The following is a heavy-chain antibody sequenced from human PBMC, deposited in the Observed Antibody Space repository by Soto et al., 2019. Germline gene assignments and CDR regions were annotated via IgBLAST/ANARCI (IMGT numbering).Heavy chain of an antibody. V-gene: IGHV3-23*01. D-gene: IGHD1-26*01. J-gene: IGHJ4*02. CDR1: EFTFSSYA. Sequence: LRLSCAASEFTFSSYAMTWVRLAPGKGLEWVSSISTSAGNTYYADSVKGRFTISRDNSKNTLYLQMNSLRADDTAVYYCAKSGSHSYFDYWGQGTLVTVSS. CDR3: AKSGSHSYFDY. CDR2: ISTSAGNT.